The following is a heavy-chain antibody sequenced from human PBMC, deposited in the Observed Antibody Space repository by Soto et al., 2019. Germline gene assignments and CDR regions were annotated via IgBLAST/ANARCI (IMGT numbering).Heavy chain of an antibody. Sequence: DVQLLESGGGLVQPGGSLRLYCAPSGFTFSGFIMDWVRQAPGKGLEWVSEINPRGDVTNYAESVKGRFTVSRDNSRNSLYLQLSSLRVDDTAVYYCAKRLWAVGGPFHYWGQGTLVTVSS. J-gene: IGHJ4*02. CDR1: GFTFSGFI. CDR3: AKRLWAVGGPFHY. D-gene: IGHD2-15*01. CDR2: INPRGDVT. V-gene: IGHV3-23*01.